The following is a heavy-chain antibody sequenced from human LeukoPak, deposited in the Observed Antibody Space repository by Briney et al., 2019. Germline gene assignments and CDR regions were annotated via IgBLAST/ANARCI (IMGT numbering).Heavy chain of an antibody. Sequence: SETLSLTCSVSGGSISGYYWSWIRQPPGKGLEWIGYIHYSGSTHYNPSLKSRVTISVDTSKNQFSLKLSSVTAADTAVYYCARVTQLPCLWFGRWGQGALVTVSS. CDR3: ARVTQLPCLWFGR. CDR2: IHYSGST. CDR1: GGSISGYY. J-gene: IGHJ5*02. V-gene: IGHV4-59*01. D-gene: IGHD2-2*01.